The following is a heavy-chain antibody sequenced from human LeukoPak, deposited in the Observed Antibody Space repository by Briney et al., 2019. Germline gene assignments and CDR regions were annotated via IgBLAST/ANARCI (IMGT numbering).Heavy chain of an antibody. V-gene: IGHV4-4*02. CDR3: ASSFYGDFAVMDV. D-gene: IGHD4-17*01. CDR2: IYHSGST. Sequence: PSETLSLTCAVSGGSISSSNWWSWVRQPPGKGLEWIGEIYHSGSTNYNPSLNSRVTISVDTSKNQFSLKVSSVTAADTAVYYCASSFYGDFAVMDVWGKGTTVTVSS. CDR1: GGSISSSNW. J-gene: IGHJ6*03.